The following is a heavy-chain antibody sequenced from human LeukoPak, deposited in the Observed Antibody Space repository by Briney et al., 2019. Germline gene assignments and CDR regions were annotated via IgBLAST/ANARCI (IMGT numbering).Heavy chain of an antibody. Sequence: SETVSLTCTVSGYSISSNYLRRLIRQAPREGLGWIGYISTRGRTNYNPPLKGRVPISLGKSKNRFSLILNFVTAADTAVYYCASPRSGYRYTFDYWGQGALVTVSS. J-gene: IGHJ4*02. CDR1: GYSISSNY. CDR3: ASPRSGYRYTFDY. CDR2: ISTRGRT. V-gene: IGHV4-4*08. D-gene: IGHD3-22*01.